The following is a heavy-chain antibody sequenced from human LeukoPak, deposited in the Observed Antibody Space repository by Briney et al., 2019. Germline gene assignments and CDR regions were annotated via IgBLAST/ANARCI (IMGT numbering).Heavy chain of an antibody. D-gene: IGHD3-10*01. CDR1: GYSISSSYY. CDR3: ARDALFSGTYSS. CDR2: IYHSGST. J-gene: IGHJ5*02. Sequence: SETLSLTCTVSGYSISSSYYWGWIRQPPGKGLEWIGCIYHSGSTYYNPSLKSRVTISVDTSKNHFSLKLSSVTAADTAVYYCARDALFSGTYSSWGQGTLVTVSA. V-gene: IGHV4-38-2*02.